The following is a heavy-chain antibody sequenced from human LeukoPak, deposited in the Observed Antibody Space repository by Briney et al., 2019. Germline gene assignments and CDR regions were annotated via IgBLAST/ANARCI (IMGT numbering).Heavy chain of an antibody. J-gene: IGHJ3*02. CDR2: INHSGST. CDR3: ARGGCSSTSCYTHDAFDI. D-gene: IGHD2-2*02. V-gene: IGHV4-34*01. Sequence: SETLSLTCAVYGGSFSGYYWSWIRQPPGKGLEWIGEINHSGSTNYNPSLKSRVTISVDTSKNQFSLKLSSVTAADTAVYYCARGGCSSTSCYTHDAFDIWGQGTMVTVSS. CDR1: GGSFSGYY.